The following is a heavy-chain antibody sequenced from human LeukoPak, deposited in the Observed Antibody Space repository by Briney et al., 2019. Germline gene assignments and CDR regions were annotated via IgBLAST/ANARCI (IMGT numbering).Heavy chain of an antibody. Sequence: SETLSLTCTVSGGSVSSYYWSWIRQPPGKGLEWIGYISYSGSTNYNPSLKSRVTISVDTSKNQFSLKLSSVTAADTAVYYCARCTDYYYYYMDVWGKGTTVTVSS. V-gene: IGHV4-59*02. J-gene: IGHJ6*03. CDR3: ARCTDYYYYYMDV. CDR2: ISYSGST. CDR1: GGSVSSYY.